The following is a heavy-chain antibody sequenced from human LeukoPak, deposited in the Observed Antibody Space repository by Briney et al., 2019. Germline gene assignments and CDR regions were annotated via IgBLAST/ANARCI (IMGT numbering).Heavy chain of an antibody. D-gene: IGHD6-13*01. J-gene: IGHJ4*02. CDR1: GFTFSSYA. V-gene: IGHV4-59*01. CDR2: IYYSGSA. Sequence: PGGSLRLSCAASGFTFSSYAMSWVRQAPGKGLEWIGYIYYSGSANYHPSLKSRVTISVDTSKNRFSLRLSSVTAADTAVYYCARVTGYMVEDYFDYWGQGTLVTVSS. CDR3: ARVTGYMVEDYFDY.